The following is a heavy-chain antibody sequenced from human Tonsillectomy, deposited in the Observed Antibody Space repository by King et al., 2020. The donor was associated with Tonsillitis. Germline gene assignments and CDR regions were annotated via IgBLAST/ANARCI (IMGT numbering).Heavy chain of an antibody. D-gene: IGHD3-22*01. V-gene: IGHV3-13*01. Sequence: VKLVESGGGLVQPGGSRRLSCAASGFTFSSYDMHWVRHATGKGLEWVSAIGTAGDTYYPGSVKGRFTISRENAKNSLYLQMNSLRAGDTAVYYCARARERDSSGYYFYDAFDIWGQGTMVTVSS. CDR2: IGTAGDT. CDR1: GFTFSSYD. J-gene: IGHJ3*02. CDR3: ARARERDSSGYYFYDAFDI.